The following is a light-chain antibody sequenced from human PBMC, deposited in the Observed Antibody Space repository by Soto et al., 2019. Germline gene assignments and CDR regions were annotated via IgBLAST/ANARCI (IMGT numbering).Light chain of an antibody. Sequence: ELVLTHSPATLSVSPGERATLSCRASQSVSSKLAWYQQKPGQAPRLLIYGASTRATGIPARFSGSGSGTEFTLTISSLQSEDFAVYYCQQYNNWPPWTFGQGTKVDIK. CDR3: QQYNNWPPWT. CDR1: QSVSSK. V-gene: IGKV3-15*01. J-gene: IGKJ1*01. CDR2: GAS.